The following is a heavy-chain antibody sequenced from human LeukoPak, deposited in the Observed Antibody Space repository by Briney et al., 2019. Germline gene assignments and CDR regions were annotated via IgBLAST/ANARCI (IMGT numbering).Heavy chain of an antibody. D-gene: IGHD1-26*01. J-gene: IGHJ4*02. CDR2: IIPIFGTA. CDR3: ARDSGIVGATRTFDY. CDR1: GGTFSSYA. V-gene: IGHV1-69*05. Sequence: ASVKVSCKASGGTFSSYAISWVRQAPGQGLEWMGGIIPIFGTANYAQKFQGRVTITTDESTSTAYMELSSLRSEDTAVYYCARDSGIVGATRTFDYWGQGTLVTVSS.